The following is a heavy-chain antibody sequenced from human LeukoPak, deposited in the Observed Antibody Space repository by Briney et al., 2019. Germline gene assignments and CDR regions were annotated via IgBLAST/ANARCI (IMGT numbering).Heavy chain of an antibody. J-gene: IGHJ6*03. CDR1: GYTFTSYD. V-gene: IGHV1-8*01. Sequence: ASVKVSCKASGYTFTSYDINWVRQATGQGLEWMGWTNPNSGNTGYAQKFQGRVTMTRNTSISTAYMELSSLRSEDTAVYYCARAIGGQLPYYYYMDVWGKGTTVTVSS. CDR3: ARAIGGQLPYYYYMDV. CDR2: TNPNSGNT. D-gene: IGHD6-6*01.